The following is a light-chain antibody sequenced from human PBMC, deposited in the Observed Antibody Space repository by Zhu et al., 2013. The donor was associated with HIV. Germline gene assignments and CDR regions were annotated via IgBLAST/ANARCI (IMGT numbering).Light chain of an antibody. Sequence: QSVLTQPPSVSGAPGQRVTISCTGSSSDIGAGYDVHWYQQLPGTAPKLLIYANNQRPSGVPDRFSGSKSGTSGSLAISGLRSEDEADYYCAAWDARLSAYVFGPGTTVTVL. J-gene: IGLJ1*01. CDR1: SSDIGAGYD. V-gene: IGLV1-47*01. CDR2: ANN. CDR3: AAWDARLSAYV.